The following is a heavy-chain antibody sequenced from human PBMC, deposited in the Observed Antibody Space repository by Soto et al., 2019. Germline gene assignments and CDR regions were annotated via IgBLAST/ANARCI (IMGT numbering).Heavy chain of an antibody. V-gene: IGHV3-7*01. CDR1: GFTFSSYW. CDR2: IKQDGSEK. Sequence: EVQLVESGGGLVQPGGSLRLSCEASGFTFSSYWMSWVRQAPGKGLEWVANIKQDGSEKYYVDSVKGRFTISRDNAKNSLYLQMNSLRAEDTAVYYCAREGQWLVKGYFDYWGQGTLVTVSS. D-gene: IGHD6-19*01. CDR3: AREGQWLVKGYFDY. J-gene: IGHJ4*02.